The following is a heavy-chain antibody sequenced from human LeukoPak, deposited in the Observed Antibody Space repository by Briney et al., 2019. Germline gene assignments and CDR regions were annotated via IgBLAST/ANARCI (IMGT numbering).Heavy chain of an antibody. Sequence: GASVKVSCKASGGTFSSYAISWVRQAPGQGLEWMGRIIPILGIANYAQKLQGRVTMTTDTSTSTAYMEPRSLRSDDTAVYYCARGGGSYSAIDYWGQGTLVTVSS. V-gene: IGHV1-69*04. D-gene: IGHD1-26*01. CDR3: ARGGGSYSAIDY. CDR1: GGTFSSYA. CDR2: IIPILGIA. J-gene: IGHJ4*02.